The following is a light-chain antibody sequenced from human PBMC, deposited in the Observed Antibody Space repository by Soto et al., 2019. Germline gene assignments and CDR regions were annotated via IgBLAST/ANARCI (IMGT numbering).Light chain of an antibody. V-gene: IGKV1-5*03. CDR1: QTISSW. Sequence: IQISQSPSTLSRSVGDRVTSTCRASQTISSWLAWYQQKPGKAPTLLIYKASTLKSGVPSRFSGSGSGTEFTLTISNLQPDDFATYYCQQYDSYSSGTFGQGTKVEIK. J-gene: IGKJ1*01. CDR2: KAS. CDR3: QQYDSYSSGT.